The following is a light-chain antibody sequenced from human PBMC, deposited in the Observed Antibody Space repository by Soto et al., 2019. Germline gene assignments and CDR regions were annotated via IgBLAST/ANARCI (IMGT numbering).Light chain of an antibody. J-gene: IGLJ1*01. CDR1: SSDVGGYNY. V-gene: IGLV2-14*01. CDR2: EVS. Sequence: QSALTQPASVSGSAGPAITISFTGTSSDVGGYNYVSWYQQHPGKAPKLMIYEVSNRPSGISNRFSGSKSGNTASLTISGLQAVDEADYYCTSYTSISLYVCGSGTKLTLL. CDR3: TSYTSISLYV.